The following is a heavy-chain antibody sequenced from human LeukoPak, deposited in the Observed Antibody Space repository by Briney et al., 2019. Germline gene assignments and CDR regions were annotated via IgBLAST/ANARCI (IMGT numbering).Heavy chain of an antibody. CDR2: ISSSSSYI. V-gene: IGHV3-21*01. Sequence: PGGSLRLSCAASGFTFSSYSMNWVRQAPGKGLEWVSSISSSSSYIYYADSVKGRFTISRDNAKNSLYLQMNSLRAEDTAVYYCAMAPSGYCSSTSCYQYWFDPWGQGTLATVSS. CDR1: GFTFSSYS. J-gene: IGHJ5*02. CDR3: AMAPSGYCSSTSCYQYWFDP. D-gene: IGHD2-2*01.